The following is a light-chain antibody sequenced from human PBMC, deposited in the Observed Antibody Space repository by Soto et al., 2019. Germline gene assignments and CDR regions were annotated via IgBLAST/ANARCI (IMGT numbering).Light chain of an antibody. CDR2: IAS. Sequence: DIQMTQSPSTLSGSLGDRVTIPCRASQGIRSYLAWYQQKPGRAPKLLMYIASTLQTGVPSRFSGSGSGTEFTLTITSLQPEDFATYYCQQVNSYPITFGQGTRLEIK. J-gene: IGKJ5*01. CDR3: QQVNSYPIT. CDR1: QGIRSY. V-gene: IGKV1-9*01.